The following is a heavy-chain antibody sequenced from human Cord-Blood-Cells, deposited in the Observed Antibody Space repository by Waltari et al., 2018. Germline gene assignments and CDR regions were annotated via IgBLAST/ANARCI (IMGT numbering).Heavy chain of an antibody. CDR1: GGTFSSST. D-gene: IGHD3-10*01. Sequence: QVQLVQSGAEVKKPGSSVKVSCKASGGTFSSSTISWVRQAPGQGLEWMGRIIPSLGIANYAQKFQGRVTITADKSTSTAYMELSSLRSEDTAVYYCARSEVQAPPGYWGQGTLVTVSS. CDR3: ARSEVQAPPGY. V-gene: IGHV1-69*02. CDR2: IIPSLGIA. J-gene: IGHJ4*02.